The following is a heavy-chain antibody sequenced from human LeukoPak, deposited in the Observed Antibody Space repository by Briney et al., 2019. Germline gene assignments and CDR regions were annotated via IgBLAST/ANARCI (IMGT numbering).Heavy chain of an antibody. D-gene: IGHD2-15*01. CDR2: ISGSGGST. Sequence: GGSLRLSCAASGFIFSSFDMHWVRQAPGKGLEWVSAISGSGGSTYYADSVKGRFTISRDNSKNTLYLQMNSLRAEDTAVYYCAKAPGVYCSGGSCYSRYYYYYGMDVWGQGTTVTVSS. J-gene: IGHJ6*02. CDR1: GFIFSSFD. CDR3: AKAPGVYCSGGSCYSRYYYYYGMDV. V-gene: IGHV3-23*01.